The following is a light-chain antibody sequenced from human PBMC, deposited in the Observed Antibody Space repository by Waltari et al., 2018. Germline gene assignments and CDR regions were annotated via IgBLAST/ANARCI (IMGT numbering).Light chain of an antibody. CDR2: TDN. V-gene: IGLV1-44*01. CDR3: AAWDDKLDCPV. Sequence: QSVLTQSPSASGTPGQRVTISCSGGTSNIGSNPVKWYQQFPGTAPKLLINTDNQRPSGVPDRFSGTRSGTSASLAISGLQAEDEADYFCAAWDDKLDCPVFGGGTRLTVL. CDR1: TSNIGSNP. J-gene: IGLJ2*01.